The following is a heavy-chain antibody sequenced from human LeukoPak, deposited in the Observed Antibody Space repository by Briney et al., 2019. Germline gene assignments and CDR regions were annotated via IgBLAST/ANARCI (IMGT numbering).Heavy chain of an antibody. CDR2: ISSSSSTI. CDR3: ARGDYDSSGYAEY. V-gene: IGHV3-48*04. D-gene: IGHD3-22*01. J-gene: IGHJ4*02. CDR1: GFTFSSYS. Sequence: GGSLRLSCAASGFTFSSYSMNWVRQAPGKGLEWVSYISSSSSTIYYADSVKGRFTISRDNAKNSLYLQMNSLRAEDTAVYYCARGDYDSSGYAEYWGQGTLVTVSS.